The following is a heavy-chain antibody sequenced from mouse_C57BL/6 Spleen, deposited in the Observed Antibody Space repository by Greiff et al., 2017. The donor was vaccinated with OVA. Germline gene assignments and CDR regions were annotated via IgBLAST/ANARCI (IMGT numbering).Heavy chain of an antibody. D-gene: IGHD2-2*01. CDR1: GYSITSGYY. CDR2: ISYDGSN. CDR3: ARSTMVTTWYFDV. J-gene: IGHJ1*03. Sequence: EVKLMESGPGLVKPSQSLSLTCSVTGYSITSGYYWNWIRQFPGNKLEWMGYISYDGSNNYNPSLKNRISITRDTSKNQFFLKLNSVTTEDTATYYCARSTMVTTWYFDVWGTGTTVTVSS. V-gene: IGHV3-6*01.